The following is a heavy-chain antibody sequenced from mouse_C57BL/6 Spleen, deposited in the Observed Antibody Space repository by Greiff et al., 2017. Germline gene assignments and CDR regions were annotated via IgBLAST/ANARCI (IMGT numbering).Heavy chain of an antibody. CDR3: ARTGITGVYYYAMDY. CDR2: IWSGGST. Sequence: QVQLKESGPGLVQPSQSLSITCTVSGFSLTSYGVHWVRQSPGQGLEWLGVIWSGGSTDYNAAFVSRLSISKDNSKSQVFFKMNSLQADDTAIYYCARTGITGVYYYAMDYWGQGTSGTVSS. J-gene: IGHJ4*01. CDR1: GFSLTSYG. V-gene: IGHV2-2*01. D-gene: IGHD2-4*01.